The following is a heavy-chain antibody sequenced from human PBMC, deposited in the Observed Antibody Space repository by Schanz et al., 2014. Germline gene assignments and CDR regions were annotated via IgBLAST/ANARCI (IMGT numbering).Heavy chain of an antibody. CDR3: ASPSGYSDYGTYFDF. V-gene: IGHV3-30-3*01. Sequence: QVQLVESGGGVVQPGRSLRLSCAASGFTFSSYAMHWVRQAPGKGLEWVAVISYDGRNKYYADSVKGRFTISRDNSENTLYLQMNSLRTEDTAVYYCASPSGYSDYGTYFDFWGQGTLVTVSS. D-gene: IGHD5-12*01. CDR2: ISYDGRNK. CDR1: GFTFSSYA. J-gene: IGHJ4*02.